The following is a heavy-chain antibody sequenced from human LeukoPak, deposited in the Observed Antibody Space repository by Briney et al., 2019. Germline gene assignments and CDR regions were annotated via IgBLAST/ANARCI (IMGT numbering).Heavy chain of an antibody. CDR3: ARVVWDPRYGMDV. D-gene: IGHD1-26*01. CDR1: RYTFTTSA. Sequence: ASVKVSCKTSRYTFTTSAISWVRQAPGHGLEWRGWISAYNGNTNYAQKLQGRVTMTTDTSTSTAYMEMRSLRADNTAVYYGARVVWDPRYGMDVWGQGTTVTVSS. CDR2: ISAYNGNT. J-gene: IGHJ6*02. V-gene: IGHV1-18*01.